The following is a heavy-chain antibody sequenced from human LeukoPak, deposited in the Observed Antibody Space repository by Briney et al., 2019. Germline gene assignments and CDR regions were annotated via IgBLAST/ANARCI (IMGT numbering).Heavy chain of an antibody. J-gene: IGHJ4*02. D-gene: IGHD3-16*01. Sequence: GSLRLSCAASGFTFSSYGMHWVRQAPGKGLEWVAVISYDGSNKYYADSVKGRFTISRDNSKNTLYLQMNSLRAEDTAVYYCAKNTGDLYFDYWGQGTLVTVSS. V-gene: IGHV3-30*18. CDR2: ISYDGSNK. CDR3: AKNTGDLYFDY. CDR1: GFTFSSYG.